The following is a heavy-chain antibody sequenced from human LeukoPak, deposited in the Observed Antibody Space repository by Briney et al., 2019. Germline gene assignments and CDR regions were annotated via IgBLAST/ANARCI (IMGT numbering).Heavy chain of an antibody. Sequence: TSQTLSLTCTVSGDSISSGDYYWSWIRQPAGKGLEWIGRISSSGSTNYNPSLKSRVTISEDTSKNQFSLKLSSVTAADTAVYYCARGGVTSFDYWGQGTLVTVSS. CDR1: GDSISSGDYY. J-gene: IGHJ4*02. CDR3: ARGGVTSFDY. D-gene: IGHD4-17*01. CDR2: ISSSGST. V-gene: IGHV4-61*02.